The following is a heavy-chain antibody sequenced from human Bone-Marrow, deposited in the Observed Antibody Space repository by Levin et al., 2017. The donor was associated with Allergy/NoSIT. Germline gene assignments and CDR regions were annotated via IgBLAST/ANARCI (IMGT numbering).Heavy chain of an antibody. V-gene: IGHV3-30*04. CDR3: ARAHLRFRQIYYYYGMDV. D-gene: IGHD3-16*01. Sequence: PGESLKISCAASGFTFSSYAMHWVRQAPGKGLEWVAVISYDGSNKYYADSVKGRFTISRDNSKNTLYLQMNSLRAEDTAVYYCARAHLRFRQIYYYYGMDVWGQGTTVTVSS. J-gene: IGHJ6*02. CDR1: GFTFSSYA. CDR2: ISYDGSNK.